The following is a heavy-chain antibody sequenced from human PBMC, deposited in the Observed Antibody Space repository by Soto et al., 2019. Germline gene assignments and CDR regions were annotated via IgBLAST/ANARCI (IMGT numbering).Heavy chain of an antibody. D-gene: IGHD3-3*01. J-gene: IGHJ5*02. CDR3: ARGLRITIFGVASSNWFDP. CDR1: GGSFSGYY. V-gene: IGHV4-34*01. CDR2: INHSGGT. Sequence: PSETLSLTCAVYGGSFSGYYWSWIRQPPGKGLEWIGEINHSGGTNYNPSLKSRVTISVDTSKNQFSLKLSSVTAADTAVYYCARGLRITIFGVASSNWFDPWGQGTLVTVSS.